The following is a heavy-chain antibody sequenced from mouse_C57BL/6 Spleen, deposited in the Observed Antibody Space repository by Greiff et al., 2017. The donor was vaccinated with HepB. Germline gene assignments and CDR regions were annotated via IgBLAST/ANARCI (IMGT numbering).Heavy chain of an antibody. V-gene: IGHV1-85*01. CDR2: IYPRDGST. CDR3: ARETGNYFDY. J-gene: IGHJ2*01. D-gene: IGHD4-1*01. Sequence: VKLVESGPELVKPGASVKLSCKASGYTFTSYDINWVKQRPGQGLEWIGWIYPRDGSTKYNEKFKGKATLTVDTSSSTAYMELHSLTSEDSAVYFCARETGNYFDYWGQGTTLTVSS. CDR1: GYTFTSYD.